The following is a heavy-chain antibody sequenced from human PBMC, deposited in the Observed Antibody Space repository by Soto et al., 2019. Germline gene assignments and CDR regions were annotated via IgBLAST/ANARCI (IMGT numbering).Heavy chain of an antibody. CDR3: ARDLPWLDH. Sequence: SGGSLRLSCAASGSTXSSYGMHWVRQAPGKGLEWVAVISYDGSNKYYADSVKGRFTIPRDNSKNTLYLQMNSLRAEDTAVYYCARDLPWLDHWGQGTLVTVSS. V-gene: IGHV3-30*03. J-gene: IGHJ5*02. CDR1: GSTXSSYG. CDR2: ISYDGSNK.